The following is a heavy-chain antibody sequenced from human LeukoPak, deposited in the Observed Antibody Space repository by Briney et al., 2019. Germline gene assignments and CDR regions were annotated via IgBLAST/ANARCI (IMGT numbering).Heavy chain of an antibody. J-gene: IGHJ5*02. Sequence: GGSLRLSCAASGFTFSSYGMHWVRQAPGKGLEWVAVIWYDGSNKYYVDSVKGRFTISRDNSKNTLYLQMNSLRAEDTAVYYCAKLPRENCGGDCPTSWGQGTLVTVSS. CDR1: GFTFSSYG. CDR3: AKLPRENCGGDCPTS. CDR2: IWYDGSNK. D-gene: IGHD2-21*02. V-gene: IGHV3-30*02.